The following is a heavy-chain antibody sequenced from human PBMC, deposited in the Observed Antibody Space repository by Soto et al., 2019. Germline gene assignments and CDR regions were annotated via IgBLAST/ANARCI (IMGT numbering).Heavy chain of an antibody. CDR1: GGSFSGYY. J-gene: IGHJ6*02. V-gene: IGHV4-34*01. CDR3: ASGIAAAGPYYYYGMDV. CDR2: INHSGST. Sequence: QVQLQQWGAGLLKPSETLSLTCAVYGGSFSGYYWSWIRQPPGKGLEWIGEINHSGSTNYNPSLRSRVTISVDTSKNQFALKLSSVTDADTAVYYCASGIAAAGPYYYYGMDVWGQGTTVTVSS. D-gene: IGHD6-13*01.